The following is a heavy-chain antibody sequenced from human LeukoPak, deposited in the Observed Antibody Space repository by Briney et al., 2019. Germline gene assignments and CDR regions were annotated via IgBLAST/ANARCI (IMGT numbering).Heavy chain of an antibody. J-gene: IGHJ3*01. CDR3: AFYCSGGSCHDAFDV. CDR2: IKQDGSEK. Sequence: GGSLRLSCAASGFTFSSYWMSWVRQAPGKGLEWVANIKQDGSEKYYVDSVKGRFTISRDNAKNSLYLQLNSLRAEDTAVYYCAFYCSGGSCHDAFDVWGQGTMVTVSS. D-gene: IGHD2-15*01. CDR1: GFTFSSYW. V-gene: IGHV3-7*03.